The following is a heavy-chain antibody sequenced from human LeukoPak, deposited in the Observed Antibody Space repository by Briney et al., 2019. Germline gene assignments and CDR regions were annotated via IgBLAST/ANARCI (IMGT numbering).Heavy chain of an antibody. D-gene: IGHD5-18*01. CDR1: GFTFSSYA. J-gene: IGHJ4*02. CDR3: AKVRGYSYGYFDC. V-gene: IGHV3-9*01. Sequence: GGSLRLSCAASGFTFSSYAMSWVRQAPGKGLEWVSGISWNSGDIGYADSVKGRFTISRDNAKNSLYLQMNGLSVEDTALYYCAKVRGYSYGYFDCWGQGTLVTVSS. CDR2: ISWNSGDI.